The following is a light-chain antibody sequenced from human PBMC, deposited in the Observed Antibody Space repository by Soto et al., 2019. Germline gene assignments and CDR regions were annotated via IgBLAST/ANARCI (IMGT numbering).Light chain of an antibody. CDR3: QEYGTSRT. V-gene: IGKV3-20*01. J-gene: IGKJ1*01. Sequence: EIVLTPSPGTLSLSPGERATLSCRASQSVSSSFLAWYQQRPGQAPRLLIYAASNTAPGSPDRFSGSGSGTDFTLTISRLEPEDFAVYYCQEYGTSRTFGQGTKVDIK. CDR1: QSVSSSF. CDR2: AAS.